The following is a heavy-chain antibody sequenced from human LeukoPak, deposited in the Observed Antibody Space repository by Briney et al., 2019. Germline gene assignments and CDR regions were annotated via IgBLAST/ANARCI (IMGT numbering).Heavy chain of an antibody. D-gene: IGHD6-13*01. CDR2: IYYSGST. CDR1: GGSISSSSYY. CDR3: ARTEIAAAGIGFFDY. V-gene: IGHV4-39*01. Sequence: SETLSLTCTVSGGSISSSSYYWGWIRQPPGKGLEWIGSIYYSGSTYYNPSLKSRVTISVDTSKNQFSLKLSPVTAADTAVYYCARTEIAAAGIGFFDYWGQGTLVTVSS. J-gene: IGHJ4*02.